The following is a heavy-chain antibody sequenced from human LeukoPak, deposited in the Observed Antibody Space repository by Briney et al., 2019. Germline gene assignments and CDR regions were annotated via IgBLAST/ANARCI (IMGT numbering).Heavy chain of an antibody. V-gene: IGHV4-59*01. J-gene: IGHJ4*02. Sequence: SETLSLTCTVSGGSISSYYWSWIRQPPGKGLEWIGYIYYSGSTNYNPSLKSRVTISADTSKNQFSLKLSSVTAADTAVYYCASSIAVAGTGSPSLDYWGQGTLVTVSS. CDR3: ASSIAVAGTGSPSLDY. CDR2: IYYSGST. CDR1: GGSISSYY. D-gene: IGHD6-19*01.